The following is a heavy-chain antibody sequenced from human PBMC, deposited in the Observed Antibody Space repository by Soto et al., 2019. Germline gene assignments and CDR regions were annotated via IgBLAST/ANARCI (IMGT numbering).Heavy chain of an antibody. D-gene: IGHD1-7*01. V-gene: IGHV3-11*01. Sequence: GGSLRLSCAVSGFDFSDYYMSWIRQAPGKGLEWLSYISGSGATIHYADSVKGRFTISRDNVDDSLSLHMNNLRGDDTAIYYCVKISKNYRAEYFQDWGQGPWSPSPQ. CDR1: GFDFSDYY. J-gene: IGHJ1*01. CDR2: ISGSGATI. CDR3: VKISKNYRAEYFQD.